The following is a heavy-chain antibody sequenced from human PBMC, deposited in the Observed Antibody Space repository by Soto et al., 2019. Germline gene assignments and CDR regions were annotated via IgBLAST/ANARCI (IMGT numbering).Heavy chain of an antibody. J-gene: IGHJ6*02. CDR3: AASCVGCGGFNYYGMDV. CDR1: GASISSGGYY. V-gene: IGHV4-31*03. CDR2: IYYSGTT. Sequence: QVQLQESGPGLVKPSQTLSLTCSVSGASISSGGYYWNWIRQHPGKVLAWIGYIYYSGTTYYNPSLKSRVTISVDTSKNQVSLKLSSVTAADTAVYYCAASCVGCGGFNYYGMDVWGQGTTVTVSS. D-gene: IGHD2-21*01.